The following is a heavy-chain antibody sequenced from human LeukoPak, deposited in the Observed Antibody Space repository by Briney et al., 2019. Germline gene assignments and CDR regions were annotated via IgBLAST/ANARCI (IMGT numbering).Heavy chain of an antibody. V-gene: IGHV1-8*01. CDR2: MNPNSGNT. J-gene: IGHJ6*03. Sequence: ASVKVSCKASGYTFTSYDINWVRQATGQGFEWMGWMNPNSGNTGYAQKFQGRVTMTRNTSISTAYMELSSLRSEDTAVYYCARDYYDSSGYSSVYYYYYYMDVRGKGTTVTVSS. D-gene: IGHD3-22*01. CDR1: GYTFTSYD. CDR3: ARDYYDSSGYSSVYYYYYYMDV.